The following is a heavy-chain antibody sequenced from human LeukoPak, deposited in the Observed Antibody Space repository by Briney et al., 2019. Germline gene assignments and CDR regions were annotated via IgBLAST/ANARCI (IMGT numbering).Heavy chain of an antibody. V-gene: IGHV4-30-2*01. D-gene: IGHD6-13*01. CDR3: ARGGAAAGPSPVDY. CDR2: IYHSGST. CDR1: GGSISSGDYY. Sequence: SQTLSLTCTVSGGSISSGDYYWSWIRQPPGKGLEWIGYIYHSGSTYYNPSLKSRVTISVDRSKNQFSLKLSSVTAADTAVYYCARGGAAAGPSPVDYWGQGTLVTVSS. J-gene: IGHJ4*02.